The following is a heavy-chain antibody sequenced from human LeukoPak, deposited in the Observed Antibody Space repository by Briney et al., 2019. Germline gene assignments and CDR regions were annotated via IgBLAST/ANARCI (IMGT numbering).Heavy chain of an antibody. V-gene: IGHV3-23*01. CDR1: GFTITDYA. CDR3: AKGSGNSDYYFDS. D-gene: IGHD4-23*01. Sequence: GGSLRLSCATSGFTITDYAISWVRQAPGTGLEWVSGVAGRDGTAYHADSAKGRFTISRDTSTNTVYLQMFSLRAEDTALYYCAKGSGNSDYYFDSWGQGTMVAVSS. J-gene: IGHJ4*02. CDR2: VAGRDGTA.